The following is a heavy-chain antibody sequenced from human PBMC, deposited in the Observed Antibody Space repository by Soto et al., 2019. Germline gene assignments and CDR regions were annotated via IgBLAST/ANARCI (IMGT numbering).Heavy chain of an antibody. CDR1: GYTFTGYY. Sequence: GASVKVSCKASGYTFTGYYMHWVRQAPGQGLEWMGWINPNSGGTNYAQKFQGRVTMTRDTSISTAYMELSRLRSDDTAVYYCARDWLDILTQIPCYGMDVWGQGTTVTVSS. CDR3: ARDWLDILTQIPCYGMDV. V-gene: IGHV1-2*02. CDR2: INPNSGGT. D-gene: IGHD3-9*01. J-gene: IGHJ6*02.